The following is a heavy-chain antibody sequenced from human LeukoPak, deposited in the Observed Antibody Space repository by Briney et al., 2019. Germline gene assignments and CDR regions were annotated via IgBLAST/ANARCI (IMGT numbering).Heavy chain of an antibody. CDR1: GGSFSGYY. Sequence: SETLSLTCAVYGGSFSGYYWSWIRQPPGKGLEWIGEINHSGSTNYNPSLKSRVTISVDTSKNQFSLKLSSVTAADTAVYYCASHYYDFWSGYPEPSFDYWGQGTLVTVSS. CDR2: INHSGST. CDR3: ASHYYDFWSGYPEPSFDY. D-gene: IGHD3-3*01. J-gene: IGHJ4*02. V-gene: IGHV4-34*01.